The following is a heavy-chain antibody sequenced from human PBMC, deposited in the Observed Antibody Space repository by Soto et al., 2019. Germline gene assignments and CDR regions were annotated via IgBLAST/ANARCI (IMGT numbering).Heavy chain of an antibody. CDR3: ARAANDYGDLFQL. CDR2: INTGNGDT. D-gene: IGHD4-17*01. V-gene: IGHV1-3*04. CDR1: GYTFNFYA. Sequence: GASVKVSCKASGYTFNFYAMHWVRQAPGQRLEWMGWINTGNGDTKYSQKFQGRVTITRDTSASTAYMQLSSLRSEDTAVYYCARAANDYGDLFQLWGQGTLVTVSS. J-gene: IGHJ1*01.